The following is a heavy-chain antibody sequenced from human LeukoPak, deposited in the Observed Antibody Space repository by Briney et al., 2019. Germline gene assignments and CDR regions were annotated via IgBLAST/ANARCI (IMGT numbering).Heavy chain of an antibody. V-gene: IGHV3-30-3*01. CDR1: GFTFSSYA. CDR3: ARAKHSYCGGDCYSLLDY. CDR2: ISYDGSNK. J-gene: IGHJ4*02. Sequence: GGSLRLSCAASGFTFSSYAMHWVRQAPGKGLEWVAVISYDGSNKYYADSVKGRFTISRDNSKNTLYLQMNSLRAEDTAVYYCARAKHSYCGGDCYSLLDYWGQGTLVTVSS. D-gene: IGHD2-21*02.